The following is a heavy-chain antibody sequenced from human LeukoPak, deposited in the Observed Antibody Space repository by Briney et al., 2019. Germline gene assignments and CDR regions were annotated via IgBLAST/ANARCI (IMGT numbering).Heavy chain of an antibody. CDR2: ITGGSGAK. D-gene: IGHD6-19*01. CDR3: AKDTPLTTYSRGWSSNSSDY. Sequence: GGSLRVSCTASGFTFSSFAMSWVRQAPGKGLEWVSTITGGSGAKYYADSVKGRFTISRDNSKDTLYLQMHSLRAEDTAVYFCAKDTPLTTYSRGWSSNSSDYWGQGTLVAVSS. CDR1: GFTFSSFA. J-gene: IGHJ4*02. V-gene: IGHV3-23*01.